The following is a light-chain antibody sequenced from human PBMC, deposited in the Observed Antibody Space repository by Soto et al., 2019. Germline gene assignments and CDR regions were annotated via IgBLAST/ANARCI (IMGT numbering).Light chain of an antibody. CDR1: QPISEY. CDR2: DAS. V-gene: IGKV1D-13*01. Sequence: IQVTQSPSSLSASVGDRVTITCRTSQPISEYLNWYQQKPGKAPKLLIYDASNLESGVPSRFSGGGSGTEFSLTISSLQPDDFATYYCQQYNYFWAFGQGTKVDI. J-gene: IGKJ1*01. CDR3: QQYNYFWA.